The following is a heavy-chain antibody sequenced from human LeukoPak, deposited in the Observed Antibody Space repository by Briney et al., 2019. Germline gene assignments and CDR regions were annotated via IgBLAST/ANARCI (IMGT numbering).Heavy chain of an antibody. J-gene: IGHJ4*02. CDR3: AGHFIGYSYGHFDY. CDR2: IYNSGSI. CDR1: GGSISSHY. V-gene: IGHV4-59*08. D-gene: IGHD3-10*01. Sequence: SETMSLTCTVSGGSISSHYWSWIRQPPGKRLEWIGYIYNSGSINYNPSLKSRVTISLDTSKNQFSLRLSSVTAADTAVYYCAGHFIGYSYGHFDYWGQGTLVTVSS.